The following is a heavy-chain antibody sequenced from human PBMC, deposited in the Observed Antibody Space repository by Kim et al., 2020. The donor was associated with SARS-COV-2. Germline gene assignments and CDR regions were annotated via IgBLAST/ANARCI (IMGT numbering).Heavy chain of an antibody. J-gene: IGHJ6*02. D-gene: IGHD5-18*01. V-gene: IGHV3-7*01. Sequence: GGSLRLSCAASGFTFSSYWMSWVRQAPGKGLEWVANIKQDGSAKYYVDSVKGRFTISRDNAKNSLYLQMNSLRAEATAVYYCARDGDIAMDYYYYYGMHVWGQGTTVTVSS. CDR1: GFTFSSYW. CDR2: IKQDGSAK. CDR3: ARDGDIAMDYYYYYGMHV.